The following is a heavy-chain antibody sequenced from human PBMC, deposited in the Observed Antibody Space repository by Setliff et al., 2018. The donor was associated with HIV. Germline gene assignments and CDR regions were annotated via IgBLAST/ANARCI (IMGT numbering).Heavy chain of an antibody. D-gene: IGHD6-6*01. J-gene: IGHJ6*03. CDR1: GYTFTSNY. CDR2: IIPSGGST. CDR3: ARGSARYYYYMDV. Sequence: ASVKVSCKASGYTFTSNYVHWVRQAPGQGLEWMGVIIPSGGSTGYAQRFRGRVTMTRDMSTRTVYMELSSLRSEDTAVYYCARGSARYYYYMDVWGKGTTVTVS. V-gene: IGHV1-46*01.